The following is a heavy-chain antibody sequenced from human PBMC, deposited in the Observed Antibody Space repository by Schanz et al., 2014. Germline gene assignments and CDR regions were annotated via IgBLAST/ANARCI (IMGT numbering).Heavy chain of an antibody. CDR1: GGSISSGGYY. CDR2: IYDGGST. D-gene: IGHD6-13*01. Sequence: QVQLQESGPGLVKPSQTLSLTCTVSGGSISSGGYYWSWIRQHPGKGLEWIGYIYDGGSTYYNPSLKSRVTISVDTSKNQFSLRLSSVTAADTAVYYCARLDSSSWYPRYWGQGTLVTVSS. CDR3: ARLDSSSWYPRY. J-gene: IGHJ4*02. V-gene: IGHV4-31*03.